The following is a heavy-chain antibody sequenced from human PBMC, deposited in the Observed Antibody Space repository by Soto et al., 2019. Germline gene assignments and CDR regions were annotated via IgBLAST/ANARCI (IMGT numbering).Heavy chain of an antibody. V-gene: IGHV4-59*08. J-gene: IGHJ4*02. CDR2: IYYSGST. CDR3: ARLVPSKSSSGHDSIDY. D-gene: IGHD5-12*01. CDR1: GGSIISYY. Sequence: SETLSLTCTVSGGSIISYYWSWIRQPTGKGLEWIGYIYYSGSTNYNPSLKSRVTISVDTSKNQFSLKLSSVTAADTAVYYCARLVPSKSSSGHDSIDYWGQGTLVTVSS.